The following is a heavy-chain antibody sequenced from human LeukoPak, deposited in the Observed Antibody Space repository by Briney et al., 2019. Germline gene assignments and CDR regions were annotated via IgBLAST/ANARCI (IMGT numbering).Heavy chain of an antibody. J-gene: IGHJ4*02. CDR2: VSTDEINQ. V-gene: IGHV3-30*18. D-gene: IGHD2-21*02. CDR3: AKDHANTPVVTN. Sequence: TGGSLRLSCAYSGFTFRNHGMHWVRQAPGKGLEWVAVVSTDEINQWYADSVKGRFIISRDNSRNTVILEMNTLRTEDTAVYYFAKDHANTPVVTNWGQGILLSVSS. CDR1: GFTFRNHG.